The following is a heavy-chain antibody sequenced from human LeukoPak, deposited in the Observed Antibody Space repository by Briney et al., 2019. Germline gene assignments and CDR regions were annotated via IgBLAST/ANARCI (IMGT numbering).Heavy chain of an antibody. V-gene: IGHV4-34*01. CDR2: INHSGSI. J-gene: IGHJ4*02. D-gene: IGHD6-19*01. Sequence: SETLSLTCAVYGGSFSGYYWSWIRQPPGKGLEWIGEINHSGSINYNPSLKSRVTISVDTSKNQFSLKLSSVTAADTAVYYCARAQTGYSSGWYPVGFDYWGQGTLVTVSS. CDR1: GGSFSGYY. CDR3: ARAQTGYSSGWYPVGFDY.